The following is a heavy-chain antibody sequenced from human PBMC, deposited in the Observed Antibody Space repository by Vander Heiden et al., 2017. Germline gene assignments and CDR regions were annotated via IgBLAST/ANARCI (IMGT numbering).Heavy chain of an antibody. V-gene: IGHV3-21*01. CDR2: IRSSNSYI. CDR1: GFTFSNDY. D-gene: IGHD1-1*01. CDR3: ARVYNTDYGMDV. J-gene: IGHJ6*02. Sequence: EEQLVESGGGLVKARGPLRLPCAASGFTFSNDYMNWVRQAPGKRLEWVSSIRSSNSYIYYADSVKGRFTISRDNAKNSLYLQMNSLRAEDTAVYYCARVYNTDYGMDVWGQGTTVTVSS.